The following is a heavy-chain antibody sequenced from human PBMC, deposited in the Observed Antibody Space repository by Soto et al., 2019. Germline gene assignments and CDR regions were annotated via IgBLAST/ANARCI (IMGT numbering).Heavy chain of an antibody. J-gene: IGHJ4*02. CDR1: GGSFSGYY. CDR3: ARQIYDSDTGPNFQYYFDS. CDR2: INHSGST. Sequence: SETLSLTCAVYGGSFSGYYWSWIRQPPGKGLEWIGEINHSGSTNYNASVKSRVTISVDTSKNQFSLKLNSVTAADTAMYYCARQIYDSDTGPNFQYYFDSWGQGTPVTVSS. V-gene: IGHV4-34*01. D-gene: IGHD3-22*01.